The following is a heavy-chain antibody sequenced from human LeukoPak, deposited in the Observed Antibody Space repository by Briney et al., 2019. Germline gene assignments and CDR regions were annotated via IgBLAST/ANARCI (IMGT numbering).Heavy chain of an antibody. Sequence: GSLRLSCAASGFTVSGNYMSWVRQAPGKGLEWVSVIYSGGSTYYADSVKGRFTISRDNSKNTLYLQMKSLRAEDTAVYYCAKGQLRYFDWSPFDPWGQGTLVTVSS. J-gene: IGHJ5*02. CDR3: AKGQLRYFDWSPFDP. CDR2: IYSGGST. V-gene: IGHV3-66*01. D-gene: IGHD3-9*01. CDR1: GFTVSGNY.